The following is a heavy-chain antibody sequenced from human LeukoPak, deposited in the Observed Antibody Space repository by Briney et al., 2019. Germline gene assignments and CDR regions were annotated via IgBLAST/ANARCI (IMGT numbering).Heavy chain of an antibody. CDR3: ARDSWFGESLRDYFDN. CDR2: ISYDGSNK. Sequence: PGRSLRLSCAASGFTFSSYAMHWVRQAPGKGLEWVAVISYDGSNKYYADSVKGRFTISRDNSKNTLYLQMNSLRAEDTAVYYCARDSWFGESLRDYFDNWGQGTLVTVSS. D-gene: IGHD3-10*01. V-gene: IGHV3-30*04. J-gene: IGHJ4*02. CDR1: GFTFSSYA.